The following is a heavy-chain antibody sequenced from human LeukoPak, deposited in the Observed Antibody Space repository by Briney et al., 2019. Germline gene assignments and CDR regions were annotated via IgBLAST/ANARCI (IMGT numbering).Heavy chain of an antibody. CDR2: ISTHSDYR. J-gene: IGHJ5*02. D-gene: IGHD2-2*01. V-gene: IGHV3-21*01. CDR1: GFTFSDYS. CDR3: AAGPTSCYSCGWYDP. Sequence: LRSSVAAGFTFSDYSRNWVRQAPGKGLEWVSSISTHSDYRYYTESVMGRLTISRDNAKNSLYLQMNTLRAEDTAVYFCAAGPTSCYSCGWYDPWGQGTLGTVSS.